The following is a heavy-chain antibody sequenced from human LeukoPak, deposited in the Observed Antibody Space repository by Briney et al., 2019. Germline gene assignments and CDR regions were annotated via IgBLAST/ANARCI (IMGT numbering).Heavy chain of an antibody. D-gene: IGHD5-18*01. Sequence: NTGGSLRLSCAASGFTFSDYYMSWIRQAPGKGLEWVSYISSSGSTIYYADSVKGRFTISRDNAKNSLYLQMNSLRAEDTAVYYCARARYSYGRSFDYWGRGTLVTVSS. CDR2: ISSSGSTI. CDR3: ARARYSYGRSFDY. V-gene: IGHV3-11*04. J-gene: IGHJ4*02. CDR1: GFTFSDYY.